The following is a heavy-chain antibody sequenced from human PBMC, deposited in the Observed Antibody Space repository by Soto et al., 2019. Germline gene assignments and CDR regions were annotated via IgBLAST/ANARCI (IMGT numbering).Heavy chain of an antibody. CDR1: GGSISSYY. J-gene: IGHJ4*02. Sequence: SETLSLTCTVSGGSISSYYWSWIRQPPGKGLEWIGYIYYSGSTNYSPSLKSRVTISADTSETQFSLKLNSVSAADTAVYYCARGPSGDKVDYWGQGIQVTVS. D-gene: IGHD7-27*01. V-gene: IGHV4-59*08. CDR3: ARGPSGDKVDY. CDR2: IYYSGST.